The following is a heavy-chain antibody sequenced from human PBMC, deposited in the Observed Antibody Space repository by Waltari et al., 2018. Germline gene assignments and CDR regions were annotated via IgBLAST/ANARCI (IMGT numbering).Heavy chain of an antibody. D-gene: IGHD3-10*01. CDR3: ARDPALWIGELFPY. CDR2: IIPILGIA. J-gene: IGHJ4*02. Sequence: QVQLVQSGAEVKKPGSSVKVSCKASGGTFSSYTISWVRQAPGQGLEWMGRIIPILGIANYAQKFQGRVTITADKSTSTAYMELSSLRSEDTAVYYCARDPALWIGELFPYWGQGTLVTVSS. V-gene: IGHV1-69*08. CDR1: GGTFSSYT.